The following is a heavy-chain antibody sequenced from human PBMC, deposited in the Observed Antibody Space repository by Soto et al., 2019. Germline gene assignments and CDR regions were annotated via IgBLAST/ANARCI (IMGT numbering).Heavy chain of an antibody. CDR2: IYPGDSDT. D-gene: IGHD3-3*01. V-gene: IGHV5-51*01. CDR3: ARQYQYYDFWSGYYGGLYYYYGMDV. Sequence: PAESLMISCTGSGYSFTSYWIGWVRQMPGKGLEWMGIIYPGDSDTRYSPSFQGQFTISADKSISTAYLQWSSLKASDTAMYYCARQYQYYDFWSGYYGGLYYYYGMDVWGQGTTVTVSS. CDR1: GYSFTSYW. J-gene: IGHJ6*02.